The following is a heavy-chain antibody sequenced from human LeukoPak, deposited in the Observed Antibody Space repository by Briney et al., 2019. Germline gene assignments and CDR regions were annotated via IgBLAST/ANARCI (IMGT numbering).Heavy chain of an antibody. D-gene: IGHD5-24*01. Sequence: GGSLRLSCAASGFTFSDYYMSWIRQAPGKGLEWVSYISSSGSTIYYADSVKGRFTISRDNAKNSLYLQMNSLRAEDTAVYYCARGWARERWLQLKTFDYWGQGTLVTVSS. V-gene: IGHV3-11*04. CDR2: ISSSGSTI. CDR1: GFTFSDYY. J-gene: IGHJ4*02. CDR3: ARGWARERWLQLKTFDY.